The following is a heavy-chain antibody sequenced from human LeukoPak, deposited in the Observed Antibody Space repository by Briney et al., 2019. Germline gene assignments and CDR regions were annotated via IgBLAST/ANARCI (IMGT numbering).Heavy chain of an antibody. V-gene: IGHV3-7*01. D-gene: IGHD3-16*02. CDR3: ARGGFGKYRYTDY. CDR1: GFTFSSYW. CDR2: IKQDGSEK. J-gene: IGHJ4*02. Sequence: GGSLRLSCAASGFTFSSYWMSWVRQAPGKGLEWVANIKQDGSEKYYVDSVKGRFTISRDNAKNSLYLQMNSLRAEDTAVYYCARGGFGKYRYTDYWGQGTLVTVSP.